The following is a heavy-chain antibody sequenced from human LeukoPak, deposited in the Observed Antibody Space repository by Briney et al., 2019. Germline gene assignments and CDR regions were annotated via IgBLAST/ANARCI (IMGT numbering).Heavy chain of an antibody. Sequence: ASVKVSFKASGYTFTGYYMHWVRQAPGQRLEWMGWINPNSGGTNYAQKFQGRVTMTRDTSISTAYMELSRLRSDDTAVYYCARVIAVAGTKYYGMDVWGQGTTVTVSS. J-gene: IGHJ6*02. V-gene: IGHV1-2*02. CDR2: INPNSGGT. CDR1: GYTFTGYY. D-gene: IGHD6-19*01. CDR3: ARVIAVAGTKYYGMDV.